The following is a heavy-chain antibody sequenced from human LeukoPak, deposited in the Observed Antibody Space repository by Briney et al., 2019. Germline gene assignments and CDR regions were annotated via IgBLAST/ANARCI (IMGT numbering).Heavy chain of an antibody. J-gene: IGHJ4*02. Sequence: ASVKVSCKASGYTFTGYYMHGAPQAPGQGLEWMGWINPNSGGTNYAQKFQGRVTMTRDTSISTAYMELSRLRSDDTAVYYCARRLRLGELSLGYWGQGTLVTVSS. CDR2: INPNSGGT. CDR3: ARRLRLGELSLGY. D-gene: IGHD3-16*02. V-gene: IGHV1-2*02. CDR1: GYTFTGYY.